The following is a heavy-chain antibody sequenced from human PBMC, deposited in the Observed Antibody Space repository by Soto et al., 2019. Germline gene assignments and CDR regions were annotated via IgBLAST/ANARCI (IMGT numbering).Heavy chain of an antibody. Sequence: GGSLRLSCAASGFTFSSYSMNWVRQAPGKGLEWVSSLSGDSTYIYHADSVKGRFTISRDNAKNSLYLQMNSLRAEDTAMYYCASNILSPTPDYWGQGTRVTVSS. CDR3: ASNILSPTPDY. CDR2: LSGDSTYI. V-gene: IGHV3-21*01. CDR1: GFTFSSYS. J-gene: IGHJ4*02. D-gene: IGHD2-21*01.